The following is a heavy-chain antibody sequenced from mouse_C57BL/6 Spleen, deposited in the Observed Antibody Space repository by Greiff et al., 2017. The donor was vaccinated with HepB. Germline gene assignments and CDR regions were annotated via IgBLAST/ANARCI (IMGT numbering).Heavy chain of an antibody. Sequence: EVKLQESGGGLVQPGGSMKLSCVASGFTFSNYWMNWVRQSPEKGLEWVAQIRLKSDNYATHYAESVKGRFTISRDDSKSSVYLQMNNLRAEDTGIYYCSRFTTVYAMDYWGQGTSVTVSS. CDR3: SRFTTVYAMDY. V-gene: IGHV6-3*01. CDR2: IRLKSDNYAT. CDR1: GFTFSNYW. J-gene: IGHJ4*01. D-gene: IGHD1-1*01.